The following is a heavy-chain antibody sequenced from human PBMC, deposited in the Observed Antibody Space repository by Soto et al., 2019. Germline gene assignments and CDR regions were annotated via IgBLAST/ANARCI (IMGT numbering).Heavy chain of an antibody. Sequence: QVQLQESGPGLVKPSQTLSLTCAVSGGSISSAGHYWSWIRQHPGKGLEWIAYIYYSGSTYYNPSLKSRVTISLDTSKNQFSLSLRSVTAADTAVYYCARAQGYCSGGSCYAAYGMDVWGQGTTVTVSS. CDR3: ARAQGYCSGGSCYAAYGMDV. V-gene: IGHV4-31*11. D-gene: IGHD2-15*01. CDR1: GGSISSAGHY. CDR2: IYYSGST. J-gene: IGHJ6*02.